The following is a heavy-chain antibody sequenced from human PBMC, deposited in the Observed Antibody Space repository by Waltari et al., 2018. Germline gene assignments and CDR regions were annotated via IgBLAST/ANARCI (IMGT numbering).Heavy chain of an antibody. CDR3: AKNANANYINWFDP. V-gene: IGHV3-23*01. D-gene: IGHD1-7*01. J-gene: IGHJ5*02. CDR2: ITGSGDNT. CDR1: GFTFSHYA. Sequence: EVQLLESGGGLVQPGGSLRLPCEASGFTFSHYAMRWVRQAPGKGLEWVSGITGSGDNTYYAGSVKGRFTISRDNSKNTLSLQMNSLRDDDTAVYSCAKNANANYINWFDPWGQGTLVTVSS.